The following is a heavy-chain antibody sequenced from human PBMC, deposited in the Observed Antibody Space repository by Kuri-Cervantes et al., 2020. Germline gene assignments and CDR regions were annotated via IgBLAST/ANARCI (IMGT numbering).Heavy chain of an antibody. J-gene: IGHJ2*01. V-gene: IGHV3-9*01. CDR3: AKGGNSCGSTSCHSSYWYSDL. CDR2: ISWNSGSI. CDR1: GFTFDDYA. D-gene: IGHD2-2*01. Sequence: GGSLRLSCAASGFTFDDYAMHWVRQAPGKGLEWVSSISWNSGSIGYADSVKGRFTISRDNAKNSLYLQMNSLRAEDTALYYCAKGGNSCGSTSCHSSYWYSDLWGRGTLVTVSS.